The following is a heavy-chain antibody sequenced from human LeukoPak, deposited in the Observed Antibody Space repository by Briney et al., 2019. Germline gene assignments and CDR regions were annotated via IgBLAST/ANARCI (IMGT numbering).Heavy chain of an antibody. J-gene: IGHJ4*02. CDR3: AKVYSSGWYGEVYFDY. D-gene: IGHD6-19*01. V-gene: IGHV3-9*01. Sequence: PGGSLRLSCAAAGFTFDDYAMRWVRHAAGKGLEWVSGISWNSGSIGYADSVKGRFTISRDNAKNSLYLQMNSLRAEDTALYYCAKVYSSGWYGEVYFDYWGQGTLVTVSS. CDR1: GFTFDDYA. CDR2: ISWNSGSI.